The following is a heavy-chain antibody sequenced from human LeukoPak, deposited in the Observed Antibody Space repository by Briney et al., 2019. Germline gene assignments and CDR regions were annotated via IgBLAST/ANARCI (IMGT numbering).Heavy chain of an antibody. J-gene: IGHJ4*02. CDR2: ISYDGSNK. D-gene: IGHD4-17*01. V-gene: IGHV3-30*01. CDR3: AGDGDYAMYYFDY. Sequence: KGLEWVAVISYDGSNKYYADSVKGRFTISRDNSKNTLYLQMNSLRAEDTAVYYCAGDGDYAMYYFDYWGQGTLVTVSS.